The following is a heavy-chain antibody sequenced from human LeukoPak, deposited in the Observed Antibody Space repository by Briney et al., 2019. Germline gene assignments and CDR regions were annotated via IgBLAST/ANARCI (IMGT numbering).Heavy chain of an antibody. CDR3: AREDDWNYEDN. Sequence: GGSLRLSCAASGSTFSNYWMSWVRQAPGKGLEWVANIKQDGSEKYYVDSVKGRFTTSRDNAKNSLYLQMNSLRAEDTAVYYCAREDDWNYEDNWGQGALVTVSS. D-gene: IGHD1-7*01. J-gene: IGHJ4*02. CDR2: IKQDGSEK. V-gene: IGHV3-7*01. CDR1: GSTFSNYW.